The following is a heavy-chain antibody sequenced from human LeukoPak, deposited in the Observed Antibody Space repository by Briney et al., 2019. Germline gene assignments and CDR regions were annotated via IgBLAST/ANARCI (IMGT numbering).Heavy chain of an antibody. V-gene: IGHV4-34*01. CDR3: ARVQRKRGIVGPTLYYMDV. J-gene: IGHJ6*03. D-gene: IGHD1-26*01. Sequence: SETLSLTCAVYGGSFSGYYWSWIRQPPGKGLEWIGEINHSGSTNYNPSLKSRVTISVDTSKNQSSLKLSSVTAADTAVYYCARVQRKRGIVGPTLYYMDVWGKGTTVTVSS. CDR2: INHSGST. CDR1: GGSFSGYY.